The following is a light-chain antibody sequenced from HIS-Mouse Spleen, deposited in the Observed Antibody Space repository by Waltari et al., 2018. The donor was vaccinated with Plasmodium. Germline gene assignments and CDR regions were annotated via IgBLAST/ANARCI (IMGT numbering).Light chain of an antibody. CDR2: GAS. Sequence: ELVMTPSPATLSVSPGERDTLSGRASQSVSSNLAWSQQTPGQAPRRLIYGASTRATGIPARFSGSGSGTEFTLTISSLQSEDFAVYYCQQYNNWSFTFGPGTKVDIK. V-gene: IGKV3-15*01. J-gene: IGKJ3*01. CDR1: QSVSSN. CDR3: QQYNNWSFT.